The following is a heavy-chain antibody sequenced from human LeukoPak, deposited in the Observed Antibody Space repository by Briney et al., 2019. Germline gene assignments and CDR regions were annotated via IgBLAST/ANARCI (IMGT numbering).Heavy chain of an antibody. D-gene: IGHD6-13*01. CDR3: AKNIGSSWYADWFDP. CDR1: GFTFSSYA. V-gene: IGHV3-30*04. CDR2: ISYDGSNK. Sequence: GGSLRLSCAASGFTFSSYAMHWVRQAPGKGLEWVAVISYDGSNKYYADSVKGRFTISRDNSKNTLYLQMNSLRAEDTAVYYCAKNIGSSWYADWFDPWGQGTLVIVSS. J-gene: IGHJ5*02.